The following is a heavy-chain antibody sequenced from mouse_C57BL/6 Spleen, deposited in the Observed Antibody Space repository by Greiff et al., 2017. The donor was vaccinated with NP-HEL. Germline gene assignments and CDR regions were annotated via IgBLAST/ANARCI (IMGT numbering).Heavy chain of an antibody. CDR3: ARWGTTVGAY. V-gene: IGHV1-59*01. D-gene: IGHD1-1*01. CDR1: GYTFTSYW. Sequence: VQLQQPGAELVRPGTSVKLSCKASGYTFTSYWMHWVKQRPGQGLEWIGVIDPSDSYTNYNQKFKGKATLTVDTSSSTAYMQLSSLTSEDSAVYYCARWGTTVGAYWGQGTLVTVSA. J-gene: IGHJ3*01. CDR2: IDPSDSYT.